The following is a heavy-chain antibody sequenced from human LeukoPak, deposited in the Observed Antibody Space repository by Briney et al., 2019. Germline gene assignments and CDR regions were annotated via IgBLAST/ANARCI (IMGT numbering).Heavy chain of an antibody. D-gene: IGHD5-24*01. V-gene: IGHV4-31*03. CDR1: GGSISSAGYD. J-gene: IGHJ4*02. Sequence: SSQTLSLTCTVSGGSISSAGYDWSWIRQHSGKGLEWIGNIYYSGTTYYNPSLKSRVTISVDTSKNQFSLNLNSVTAADTAVYYCARSGGGYNFDYWDQGTLVSVSS. CDR3: ARSGGGYNFDY. CDR2: IYYSGTT.